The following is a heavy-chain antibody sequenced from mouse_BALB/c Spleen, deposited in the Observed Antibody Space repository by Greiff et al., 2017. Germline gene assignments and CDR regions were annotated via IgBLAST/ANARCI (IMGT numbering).Heavy chain of an antibody. J-gene: IGHJ4*01. Sequence: QVQLQQSGAELAKPGASVKMSCKASSYTFTSYWMHWVKQRPGQGLEWIGYINPSTGYTEYNQKFKDKATLTADKSSSTAYMQLSSLTSEDSAVYYCARRLRHAMDYWGQGTSVTVSS. D-gene: IGHD1-2*01. V-gene: IGHV1-7*01. CDR1: SYTFTSYW. CDR2: INPSTGYT. CDR3: ARRLRHAMDY.